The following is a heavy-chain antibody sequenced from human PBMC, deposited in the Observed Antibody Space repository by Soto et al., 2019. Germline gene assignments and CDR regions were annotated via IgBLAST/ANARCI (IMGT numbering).Heavy chain of an antibody. D-gene: IGHD4-17*01. CDR3: ARVVKAGDYGDYGRYYFDY. CDR1: GYTFTYYE. V-gene: IGHV1-18*04. Sequence: QVHLMQSGAEVKKPGASVKVSCKASGYTFTYYEITWVRQAPGQGLAWMGWISAYSGNTNYAQKLQGRLTMTTDTSKNTAYLELRSLRSDDTAVYYCARVVKAGDYGDYGRYYFDYWGHGTLVTVSS. CDR2: ISAYSGNT. J-gene: IGHJ4*01.